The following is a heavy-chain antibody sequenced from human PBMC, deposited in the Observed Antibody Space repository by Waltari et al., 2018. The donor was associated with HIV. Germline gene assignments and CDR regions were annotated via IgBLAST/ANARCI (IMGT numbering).Heavy chain of an antibody. Sequence: QVPLVQSVAEVKKPGASVKAYCQASGHTFPGYYMYRVRQAPGQGLEWMGWINPNSGGTNYAQKFQGRVTMTRDTSISTAYMELSRLRSDDTAVYYCARAAAGGNWFDPWGQGTLVTVSS. V-gene: IGHV1-2*02. D-gene: IGHD1-26*01. CDR3: ARAAAGGNWFDP. CDR1: GHTFPGYY. CDR2: INPNSGGT. J-gene: IGHJ5*02.